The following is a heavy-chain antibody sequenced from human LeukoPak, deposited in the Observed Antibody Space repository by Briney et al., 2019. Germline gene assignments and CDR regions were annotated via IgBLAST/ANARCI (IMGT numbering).Heavy chain of an antibody. CDR3: AKDLGYSGIFGKYVLGPLDY. Sequence: GGSLRLSCAASGFTFSSYAMSWVRQAPGNGLGWVSAISGSGGSTYYADSVKGRFTISRDNSKNTLYLQMNSLRAEDTAVYYCAKDLGYSGIFGKYVLGPLDYWGQGTLVTVSS. D-gene: IGHD1-1*01. J-gene: IGHJ4*02. CDR2: ISGSGGST. V-gene: IGHV3-23*01. CDR1: GFTFSSYA.